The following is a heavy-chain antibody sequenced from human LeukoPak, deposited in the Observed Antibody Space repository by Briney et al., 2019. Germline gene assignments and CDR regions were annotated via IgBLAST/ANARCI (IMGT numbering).Heavy chain of an antibody. J-gene: IGHJ4*02. CDR3: ARGSGVHV. CDR2: ITKSSTYV. V-gene: IGHV3-21*04. CDR1: GFTFSSYA. D-gene: IGHD3-10*01. Sequence: GGSLRLSCAASGFTFSSYAMTWVRQAPGKGLEWVSAITKSSTYVYYADSVKGRFTISRDNANNSLFLQMNNLGVDDTGVYYCARGSGVHVWGQGTLVLVSS.